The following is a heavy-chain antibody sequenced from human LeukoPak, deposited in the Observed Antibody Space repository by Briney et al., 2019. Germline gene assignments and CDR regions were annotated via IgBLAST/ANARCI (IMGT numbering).Heavy chain of an antibody. CDR1: GVSICSNY. J-gene: IGHJ3*02. D-gene: IGHD2-2*01. Sequence: SETLCLTCTVSGVSICSNYWSWVRQPPGQGLEWSGYMYNSRSTNYNPSLKSRVTMSVGTYKNQFTLKLSSVISADTAVYYCARFIVVPAGVFITGALDIWGQGTMVTVSS. V-gene: IGHV4-59*01. CDR2: MYNSRST. CDR3: ARFIVVPAGVFITGALDI.